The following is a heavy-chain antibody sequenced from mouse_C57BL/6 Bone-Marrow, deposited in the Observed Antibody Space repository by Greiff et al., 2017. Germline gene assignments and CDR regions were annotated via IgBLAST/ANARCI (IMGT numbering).Heavy chain of an antibody. J-gene: IGHJ4*01. CDR3: ASLLITTGGMDY. V-gene: IGHV5-9*01. Sequence: EVKLMESGGGLVKPGGSLKLSCAASGFTFSSYTMSWVRQTPEKRLEWVATISGGGGNTYSPDSVKGRFTISRDNAKNTLYRHMSSLRSEDTALYYFASLLITTGGMDYWGQGTSVTVSS. D-gene: IGHD1-1*01. CDR1: GFTFSSYT. CDR2: ISGGGGNT.